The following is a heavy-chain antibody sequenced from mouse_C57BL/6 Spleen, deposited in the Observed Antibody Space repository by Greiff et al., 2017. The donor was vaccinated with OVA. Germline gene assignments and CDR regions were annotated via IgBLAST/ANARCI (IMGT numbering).Heavy chain of an antibody. CDR2: IYPGSGNT. J-gene: IGHJ4*01. CDR3: ARGYYSTLYYAMDY. CDR1: GYSFTSYY. Sequence: QVQLQQSGPELVKPGASVKISCKASGYSFTSYYIHWVKQRPGQGLEWIGWIYPGSGNTKYNEKFKGKATLTADTASSTAYMQLSSLTSEDSAVYYCARGYYSTLYYAMDYWGQGTSVTVSS. V-gene: IGHV1-66*01. D-gene: IGHD2-5*01.